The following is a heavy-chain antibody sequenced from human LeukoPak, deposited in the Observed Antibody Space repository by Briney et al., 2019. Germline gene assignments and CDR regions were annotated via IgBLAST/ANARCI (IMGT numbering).Heavy chain of an antibody. D-gene: IGHD3-22*01. CDR3: ARSTSGYYSKHYYFYMDV. CDR2: IYYSGTT. J-gene: IGHJ6*03. Sequence: PSETLSLTCSVSGASISSYFWSWIRQPTGKGLEWIGYIYYSGTTNYNPPLKSRIAISLDTSKKQFSLRMRSVTAADTAVYYCARSTSGYYSKHYYFYMDVWGKGTTVTVSS. V-gene: IGHV4-59*01. CDR1: GASISSYF.